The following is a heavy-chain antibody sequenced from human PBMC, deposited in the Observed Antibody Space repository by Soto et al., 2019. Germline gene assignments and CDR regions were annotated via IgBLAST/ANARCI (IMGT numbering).Heavy chain of an antibody. D-gene: IGHD2-8*02. J-gene: IGHJ4*02. Sequence: VQLLESGGGLVQPGGSLRLSCAASGFTFSSYAMTWVRQAPGKGLEWVSTISGSSRSTYYAESVKGRFTISRANSENTLFLQMNSLRAEDTARYYCAKDPEFTGDSFDNWGQGTLVTVSS. CDR1: GFTFSSYA. V-gene: IGHV3-23*01. CDR2: ISGSSRST. CDR3: AKDPEFTGDSFDN.